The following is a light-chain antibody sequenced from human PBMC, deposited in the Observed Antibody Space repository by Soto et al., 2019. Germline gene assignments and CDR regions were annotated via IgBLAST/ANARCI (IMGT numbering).Light chain of an antibody. V-gene: IGLV2-14*03. CDR3: SSYSHSPSSHV. CDR2: HVT. J-gene: IGLJ1*01. Sequence: QSALARPASVSGSPGQSITISCTGSSVDVGDYNSVSWYQQHPGKAPKVMIYHVTIRASGVSNRFSGSKSGNTASLTISGLQAEDEADYSCSSYSHSPSSHVFGTVTEVTVL. CDR1: SVDVGDYNS.